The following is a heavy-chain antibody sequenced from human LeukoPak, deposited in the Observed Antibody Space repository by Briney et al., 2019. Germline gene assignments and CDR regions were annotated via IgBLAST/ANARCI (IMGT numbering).Heavy chain of an antibody. D-gene: IGHD3-10*01. CDR2: FYHSGST. J-gene: IGHJ5*02. CDR3: ARQRYYGSGSYSLNWFDP. Sequence: SETLSLTCTVSGGSISSYYWSWIRQPPAKGLESIGYFYHSGSTNSNPSLKSRVTISVDTSKNQFSLRLSSVTAADTAVYYCARQRYYGSGSYSLNWFDPWGQGTLVTVSS. V-gene: IGHV4-59*08. CDR1: GGSISSYY.